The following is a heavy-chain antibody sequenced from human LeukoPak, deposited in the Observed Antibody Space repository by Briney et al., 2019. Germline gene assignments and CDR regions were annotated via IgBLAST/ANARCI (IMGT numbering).Heavy chain of an antibody. CDR2: INLNNDDT. CDR1: GYTFTGYY. CDR3: AKGYYYDSSGYYQLDS. J-gene: IGHJ4*02. D-gene: IGHD3-22*01. V-gene: IGHV1-2*04. Sequence: GASVKVSCKASGYTFTGYYLHWVRQAPGQGLEWMGWINLNNDDTNYAQKFQGWVTMTRDTSISTAYMELSRLRSDDTAVYYCAKGYYYDSSGYYQLDSWGQGTLVTVSS.